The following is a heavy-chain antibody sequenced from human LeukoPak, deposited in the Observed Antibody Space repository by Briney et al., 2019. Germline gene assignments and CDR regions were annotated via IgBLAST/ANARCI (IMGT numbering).Heavy chain of an antibody. V-gene: IGHV3-21*01. Sequence: GGSLRLSRAASGFTFSSYTMNWVRQAPGKGLEWVSSIGSGSSYIYYADSVKGRFSISRDNAKNSLYLQLSSLRVEDTAVYYCARARGSCAGGRCYSEYWGQGTLVTVSS. CDR3: ARARGSCAGGRCYSEY. J-gene: IGHJ4*02. D-gene: IGHD2-8*02. CDR1: GFTFSSYT. CDR2: IGSGSSYI.